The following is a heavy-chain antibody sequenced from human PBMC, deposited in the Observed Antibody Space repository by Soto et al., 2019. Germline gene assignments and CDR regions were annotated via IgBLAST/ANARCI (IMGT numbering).Heavy chain of an antibody. J-gene: IGHJ4*02. CDR2: IKQEGSEK. CDR3: VRVGYRSSDY. V-gene: IGHV3-7*01. CDR1: GFTFGSFA. Sequence: GGSLRLSCSASGFTFGSFAMHWVRQAPGKGLEYVANIKQEGSEKHYVDSVKGRFTISRDNTKNSLYLEMNSLRVEDTAVYYCVRVGYRSSDYWGQGTLVTVSS. D-gene: IGHD3-16*02.